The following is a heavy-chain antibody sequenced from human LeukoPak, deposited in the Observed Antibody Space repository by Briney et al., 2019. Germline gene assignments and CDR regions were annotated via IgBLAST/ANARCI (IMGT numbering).Heavy chain of an antibody. V-gene: IGHV4-39*07. Sequence: SETLSLTCTVSGGSISSSSYYWGWIRQPPGKGLEWIGSIYYSGSTYYNPSLKSRVTISVDTSKNQFSLKLSSVTAADTAVYYCARLGNDYGDYHTDYWGQGTLVTVSS. CDR3: ARLGNDYGDYHTDY. J-gene: IGHJ4*02. CDR2: IYYSGST. CDR1: GGSISSSSYY. D-gene: IGHD4-17*01.